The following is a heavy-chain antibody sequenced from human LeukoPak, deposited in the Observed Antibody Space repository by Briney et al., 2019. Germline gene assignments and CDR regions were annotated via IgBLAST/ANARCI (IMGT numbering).Heavy chain of an antibody. D-gene: IGHD3-22*01. CDR1: GFTFGDYA. V-gene: IGHV3-7*01. J-gene: IGHJ4*02. CDR3: ARDANYYDSRGENYFNY. CDR2: IKRDGSDK. Sequence: GGSLRLSCTASGFTFGDYAMSWVRQAPGKGLEWVANIKRDGSDKYYVDSVKGRFTISRDNAKNSLYLQLNSLRAEDTAVYYCARDANYYDSRGENYFNYWGQGTLVTVSS.